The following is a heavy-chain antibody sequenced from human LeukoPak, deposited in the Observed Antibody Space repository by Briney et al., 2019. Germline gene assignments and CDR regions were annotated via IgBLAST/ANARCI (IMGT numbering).Heavy chain of an antibody. CDR3: AKEGVTALDY. Sequence: GGSLRLSCAASGFTFSGYGMHWVRQAPGKGLEWVAVIWYDGSNKYYADSVKGRFTISRDNSKNTLYLQMNSLRAENTAVYYCAKEGVTALDYWGQGTLVTVSS. CDR1: GFTFSGYG. J-gene: IGHJ4*02. CDR2: IWYDGSNK. V-gene: IGHV3-33*06. D-gene: IGHD2-21*02.